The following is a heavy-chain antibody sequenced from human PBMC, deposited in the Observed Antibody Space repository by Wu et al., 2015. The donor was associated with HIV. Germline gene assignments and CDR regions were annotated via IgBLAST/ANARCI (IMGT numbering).Heavy chain of an antibody. J-gene: IGHJ4*02. CDR1: GYTFTSYY. Sequence: QVQLVQSGAEVKKPGASVKVSCKASGYTFTSYYMHWVRQAPGQGLEWMGIINPSGGSTSYAQKFQGRVTMTRDTSTSTVYMELSSLRSEDTAVYYCARCPSDWNAPYYFDSWGQGTQVTVSS. CDR3: ARCPSDWNAPYYFDS. V-gene: IGHV1-46*01. D-gene: IGHD1-1*01. CDR2: INPSGGST.